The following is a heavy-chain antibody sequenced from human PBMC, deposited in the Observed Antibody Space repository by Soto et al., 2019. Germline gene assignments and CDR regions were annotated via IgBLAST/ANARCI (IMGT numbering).Heavy chain of an antibody. CDR2: MQPSTGRT. CDR1: GYPFTGPY. J-gene: IGHJ4*02. D-gene: IGHD1-26*01. Sequence: ASVKVSCKASGYPFTGPYIYWVRQTAGQGLEWMGWMQPSTGRTGYAQKFQGRVTMTRDTSINTAYMELTTLTSDDTAFYYCARGVSAGVDYWGQGTLVTVSS. V-gene: IGHV1-8*02. CDR3: ARGVSAGVDY.